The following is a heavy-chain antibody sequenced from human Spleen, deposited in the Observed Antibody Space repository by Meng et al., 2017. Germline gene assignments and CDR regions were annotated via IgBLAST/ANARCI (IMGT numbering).Heavy chain of an antibody. CDR2: ISHSGST. CDR1: GGSFSGYY. J-gene: IGHJ2*01. Sequence: QVQLQLSGPGLVKPSETLSLTCAVYGGSFSGYYCNWIRQPPGKGLEWIGEISHSGSTNYNSSLKSRVTVSVDTSKNQCSLKLNSVTAADTAVYYCARGYPGDSRYFDLWGRGTLVTVSS. CDR3: ARGYPGDSRYFDL. V-gene: IGHV4-34*01. D-gene: IGHD7-27*01.